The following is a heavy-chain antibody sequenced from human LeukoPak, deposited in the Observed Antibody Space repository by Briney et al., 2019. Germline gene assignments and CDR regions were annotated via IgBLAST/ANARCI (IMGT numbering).Heavy chain of an antibody. CDR3: ARVLYSGSYYLTDYYYYYMDV. V-gene: IGHV4-59*01. J-gene: IGHJ6*03. CDR2: IYYSGST. Sequence: PSETLSLTCTVSGGSISSYYWSWIRQPPGKGLEWIGYIYYSGSTNYNPSLKSRVTISVDTSKNQFSLKLSSVTAADTAVYYCARVLYSGSYYLTDYYYYYMDVWGKGTTVTVSS. CDR1: GGSISSYY. D-gene: IGHD1-26*01.